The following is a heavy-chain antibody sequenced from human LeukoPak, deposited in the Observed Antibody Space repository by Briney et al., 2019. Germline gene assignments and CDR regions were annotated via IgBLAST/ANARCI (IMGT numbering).Heavy chain of an antibody. CDR2: IRSKAYGGTT. J-gene: IGHJ6*02. V-gene: IGHV3-49*03. Sequence: GGSLRLSCAASGFTFSSYAMSWFRQAPGKGLEWVGFIRSKAYGGTTEYAASVKGRFTISRDDSKSIAYLQMNSLKTEDTAVYYCTLWFGELVPYYGMDVWGQGTTVTVSS. CDR3: TLWFGELVPYYGMDV. CDR1: GFTFSSYA. D-gene: IGHD3-10*01.